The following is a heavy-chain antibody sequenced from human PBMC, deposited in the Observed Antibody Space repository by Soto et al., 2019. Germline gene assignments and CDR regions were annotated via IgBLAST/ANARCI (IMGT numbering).Heavy chain of an antibody. V-gene: IGHV1-46*01. D-gene: IGHD3-22*01. CDR2: INPSGGST. CDR3: ARGEILYDGSGYQSFYFDY. Sequence: ASVKVSCKASGYTFTSYYMHWVRQAPGQGLEWMGIINPSGGSTSYAQKFQGRVTMTRDTSTSTVYMELSSLRSEDTAVYYCARGEILYDGSGYQSFYFDYWGQGTLVTVSS. J-gene: IGHJ4*02. CDR1: GYTFTSYY.